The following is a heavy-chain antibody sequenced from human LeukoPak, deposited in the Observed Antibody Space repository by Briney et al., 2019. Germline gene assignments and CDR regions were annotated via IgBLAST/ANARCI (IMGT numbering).Heavy chain of an antibody. D-gene: IGHD3-10*01. Sequence: GASVKVSCKASGYTFTSYGISWVRQAPGQGLEWMGWINPNSGGTNYAQKFQGRVTMTRDTSISTAYMELSRLRSDDTAVYYCARASGGSGSYAYFDYWGQGTLVTVSS. J-gene: IGHJ4*02. CDR2: INPNSGGT. CDR3: ARASGGSGSYAYFDY. CDR1: GYTFTSYG. V-gene: IGHV1-2*02.